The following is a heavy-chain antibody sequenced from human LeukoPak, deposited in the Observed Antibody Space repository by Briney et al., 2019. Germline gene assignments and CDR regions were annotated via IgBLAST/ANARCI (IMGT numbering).Heavy chain of an antibody. V-gene: IGHV4-31*03. CDR3: ARGSSSSDY. J-gene: IGHJ4*02. D-gene: IGHD6-13*01. Sequence: SETLSLTCTVSGGSISSGGYDWSWIRQHPGKGLEWIGYIYYSGSTYYNPSLKSRVTISVDTSKNQFSLKLSSVTAADTAVYYCARGSSSSDYWGQGTLVTVSS. CDR1: GGSISSGGYD. CDR2: IYYSGST.